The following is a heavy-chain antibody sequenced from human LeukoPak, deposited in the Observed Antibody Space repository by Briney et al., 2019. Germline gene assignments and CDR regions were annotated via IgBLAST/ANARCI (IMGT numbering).Heavy chain of an antibody. CDR2: INTDGSDT. CDR3: ARGVAANAFDI. Sequence: GGSLRLSCAASGFTFSSYWVHWVRQAPGKGLVWVSRINTDGSDTRYADPVKGRFTISRDNAKNTLSLQMNSLRAEDTAVYYCARGVAANAFDIWGQGTMVTVSS. V-gene: IGHV3-74*01. CDR1: GFTFSSYW. J-gene: IGHJ3*02. D-gene: IGHD6-25*01.